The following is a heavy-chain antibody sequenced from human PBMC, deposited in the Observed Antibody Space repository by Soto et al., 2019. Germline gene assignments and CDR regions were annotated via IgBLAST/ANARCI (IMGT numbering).Heavy chain of an antibody. Sequence: TGGSLRLSCAASGFTVSSKYMTWVRQAPGKGLEWVSLIQSGGTTYYADSVKGRFTISRDTSENTLHLQMDSLRAEDTAVYYCARDDVLCDGGRCYGIPLDVWRKGTTVTVSS. CDR3: ARDDVLCDGGRCYGIPLDV. D-gene: IGHD2-15*01. CDR1: GFTVSSKY. J-gene: IGHJ6*04. CDR2: IQSGGTT. V-gene: IGHV3-66*01.